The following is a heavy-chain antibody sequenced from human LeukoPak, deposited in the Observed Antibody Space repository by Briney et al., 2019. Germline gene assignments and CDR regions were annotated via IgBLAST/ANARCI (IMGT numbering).Heavy chain of an antibody. J-gene: IGHJ4*02. CDR3: ARDQYSGSFYY. CDR2: INPNSGAT. CDR1: GYTFTGYY. V-gene: IGHV1-2*02. Sequence: ASVKVSCKASGYTFTGYYMNWVRQAPGQGLEWMGWINPNSGATIYAQKFQGRVTMTRDTSISTAYLELSSLRADDTAVYYCARDQYSGSFYYWGQGTLVTVSS. D-gene: IGHD1-26*01.